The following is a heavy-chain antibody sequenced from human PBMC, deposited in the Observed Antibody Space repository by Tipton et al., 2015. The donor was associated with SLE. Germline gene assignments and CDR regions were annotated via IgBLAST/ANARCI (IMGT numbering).Heavy chain of an antibody. J-gene: IGHJ3*02. CDR2: LSYDGNNK. Sequence: SLRLSCTASGFTFNRHSFHWIRQAPGKGLEWVAVLSYDGNNKNYADSVRGRFTISRDNSRNTLYLQMNSLRGEDTAVYYCATRRDGYNYGGFDIWGQGTMVTVSS. CDR1: GFTFNRHS. CDR3: ATRRDGYNYGGFDI. D-gene: IGHD5-24*01. V-gene: IGHV3-30*04.